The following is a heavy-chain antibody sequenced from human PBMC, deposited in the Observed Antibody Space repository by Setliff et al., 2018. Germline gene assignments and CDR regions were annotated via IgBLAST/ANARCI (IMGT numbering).Heavy chain of an antibody. CDR1: GFTFDDYA. Sequence: GGSLRLSCAASGFTFDDYAMYWVRQAPGKGLEWVSLINWAGSRTFYAESVRGRFTTSRDNSKNFLYLEMNSLRDDDTALYFCAKSTGSVLGTYYFDNWGQGTLVTVSS. CDR2: INWAGSRT. J-gene: IGHJ4*02. D-gene: IGHD3-10*01. V-gene: IGHV3-43D*04. CDR3: AKSTGSVLGTYYFDN.